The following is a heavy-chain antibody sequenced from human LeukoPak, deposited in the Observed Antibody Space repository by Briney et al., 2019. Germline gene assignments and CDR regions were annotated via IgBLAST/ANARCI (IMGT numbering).Heavy chain of an antibody. Sequence: GGSLRLSCAASGFTFDDYGMSWVRQAPGKGLEWVSGINWNGGSTGYADSVKGRFTISRDNAKNSLYLQMNSLRAEDTALYYCAKSGRNYYYYYMDVWGKGTTVIVSS. J-gene: IGHJ6*03. CDR3: AKSGRNYYYYYMDV. CDR2: INWNGGST. V-gene: IGHV3-20*04. D-gene: IGHD2-15*01. CDR1: GFTFDDYG.